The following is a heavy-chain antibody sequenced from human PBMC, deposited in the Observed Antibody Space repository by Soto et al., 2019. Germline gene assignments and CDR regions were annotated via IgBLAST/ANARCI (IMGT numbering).Heavy chain of an antibody. CDR3: AKTPGQGYCSVGSCYFFDY. D-gene: IGHD2-15*01. J-gene: IGHJ4*02. CDR2: ISGSGGST. V-gene: IGHV3-23*01. CDR1: GFTFSSYA. Sequence: EVQLLESGGGLVQPGGSLRLSCAASGFTFSSYAMSWVRQAPGKGLEWVSAISGSGGSTYYADSVKGRFTISRDNSKNTLYLPMNSLRDEDTAVYYCAKTPGQGYCSVGSCYFFDYWGQGTLVTVSS.